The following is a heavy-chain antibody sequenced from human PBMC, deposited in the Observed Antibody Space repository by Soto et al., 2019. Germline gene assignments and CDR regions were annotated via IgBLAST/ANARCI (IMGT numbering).Heavy chain of an antibody. J-gene: IGHJ4*02. CDR1: GGSISNYY. V-gene: IGHV4-59*01. CDR2: IYYTT. Sequence: QVQLQESGPGLVKPAETLSLTCTVSGGSISNYYWSWIRQAPGQGLEWIGYIYYTTNYNPSLKSRVTISADTSKNQISLKLTSVTAADTAVYYCATTSPVAGGFDYWGQGTMVTVSS. CDR3: ATTSPVAGGFDY. D-gene: IGHD6-19*01.